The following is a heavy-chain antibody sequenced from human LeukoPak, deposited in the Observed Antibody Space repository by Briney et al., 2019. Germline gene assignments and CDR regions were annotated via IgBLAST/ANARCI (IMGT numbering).Heavy chain of an antibody. CDR2: IWYDGSNK. Sequence: PGRSLRLSCAASGFTFSSYGMHWVRQAPGKGLEWVAVIWYDGSNKYYADSVKGRFTISRDNSKNTLYLQMNSLRAEDTAVYYCARDTTGTTFTFDYWGQGTLVTVSS. V-gene: IGHV3-33*01. CDR3: ARDTTGTTFTFDY. J-gene: IGHJ4*02. D-gene: IGHD1-7*01. CDR1: GFTFSSYG.